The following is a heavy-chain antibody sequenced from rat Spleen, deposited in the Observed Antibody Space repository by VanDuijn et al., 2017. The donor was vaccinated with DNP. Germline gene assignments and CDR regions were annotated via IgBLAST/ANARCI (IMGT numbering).Heavy chain of an antibody. CDR1: GFDFNDYW. D-gene: IGHD1-2*01. Sequence: EVKLVESGGGLVQPGRSLKVSCAASGFDFNDYWMAWVRQAPGKGLEWVGKINKDSSTINYTPSLKDKFTISRDNAQNTLYLQMSKLGSEDTAIYYCARGRLYPHYAMDAWGQGTSVTVSS. CDR3: ARGRLYPHYAMDA. V-gene: IGHV4-2*01. J-gene: IGHJ4*01. CDR2: INKDSSTI.